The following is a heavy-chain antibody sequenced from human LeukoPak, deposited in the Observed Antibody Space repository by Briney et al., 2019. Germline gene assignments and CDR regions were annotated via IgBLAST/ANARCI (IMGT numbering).Heavy chain of an antibody. J-gene: IGHJ5*01. CDR1: GFTFSSYA. D-gene: IGHD3-10*01. CDR3: ARARRSGGITMVRGVKDRGWFDS. CDR2: ISGSGGST. Sequence: GALRLSCAASGFTFSSYAMSWVRQAPGQGLEWVSAISGSGGSTYYADSVKGRFTISRDNSKNTLYLQMNSLRAEDTAVFYCARARRSGGITMVRGVKDRGWFDSWGQGILVTVSS. V-gene: IGHV3-23*01.